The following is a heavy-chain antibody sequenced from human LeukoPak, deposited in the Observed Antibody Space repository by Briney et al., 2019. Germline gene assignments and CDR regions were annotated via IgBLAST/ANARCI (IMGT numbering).Heavy chain of an antibody. Sequence: EASVKVSCKASGYTFTSYAMHWVRQAPGQRLEWMGWINAGNGNTKYSQKFQGRVTITRDTSASTAYMELSSLRSEDTAVYYCVTSSSQQLVRDFDYWGQGTLVTVSS. CDR3: VTSSSQQLVRDFDY. J-gene: IGHJ4*02. D-gene: IGHD6-13*01. V-gene: IGHV1-3*01. CDR1: GYTFTSYA. CDR2: INAGNGNT.